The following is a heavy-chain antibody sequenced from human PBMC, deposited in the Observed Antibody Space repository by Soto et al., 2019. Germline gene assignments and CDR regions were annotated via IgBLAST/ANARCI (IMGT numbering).Heavy chain of an antibody. D-gene: IGHD3-22*01. CDR3: ARSNHYDSSGYRY. CDR1: GGSISSGGYY. CDR2: IYYSGST. J-gene: IGHJ4*02. Sequence: SETLSLTCTVSGGSISSGGYYWSWIRQQPGKGLEWIGYIYYSGSTYYNPSLKSLVTISVDMSKIQFSLKLSSVTAADTAVYYCARSNHYDSSGYRYWGQGTLVTVSS. V-gene: IGHV4-31*01.